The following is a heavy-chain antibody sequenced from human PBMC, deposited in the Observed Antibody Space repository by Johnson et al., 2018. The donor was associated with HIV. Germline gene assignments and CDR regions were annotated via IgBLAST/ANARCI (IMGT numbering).Heavy chain of an antibody. CDR2: IGTAGDT. D-gene: IGHD1-26*01. V-gene: IGHV3-13*01. CDR3: ARDGAIAGAATEALDL. Sequence: VQLVESGGGLVQPGGSLRLSCAASGFTFSSYDMHWVRQATGKGLEWVSAIGTAGDTYYPGSVKGRFTISRDNSKNALYLQLNSLRPEDTAVYYCARDGAIAGAATEALDLWGQGTMVIVSS. J-gene: IGHJ3*01. CDR1: GFTFSSYD.